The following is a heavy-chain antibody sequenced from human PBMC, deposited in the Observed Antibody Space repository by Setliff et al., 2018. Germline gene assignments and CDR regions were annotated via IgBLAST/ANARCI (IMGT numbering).Heavy chain of an antibody. Sequence: ASVKVSCKASGYTLTSYDINWVRQATGQGLEWMGWMNSNSGNTGYAQKFQGRVTMTRNTSISTAYMELSSLRSEDTAVYYCARDVPFWSGYYTGYYYYYGMDVWGQGTTVTVSS. D-gene: IGHD3-3*01. V-gene: IGHV1-8*02. CDR2: MNSNSGNT. J-gene: IGHJ6*02. CDR1: GYTLTSYD. CDR3: ARDVPFWSGYYTGYYYYYGMDV.